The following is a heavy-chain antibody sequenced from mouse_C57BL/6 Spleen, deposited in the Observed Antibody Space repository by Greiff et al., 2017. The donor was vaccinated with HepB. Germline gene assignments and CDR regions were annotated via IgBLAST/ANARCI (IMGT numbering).Heavy chain of an antibody. CDR3: TTGYYGSSGFAY. D-gene: IGHD1-1*01. J-gene: IGHJ3*01. Sequence: EVMLVESGAELVRPGASVKLSCTASGFNIKDDYMHWVKQRPEQGLEWIGWIDPENGDTEYASKFQGKATITADTSSNTAYLQLSSLTSEDTAVYYCTTGYYGSSGFAYWGQGTLVTVSA. CDR2: IDPENGDT. V-gene: IGHV14-4*01. CDR1: GFNIKDDY.